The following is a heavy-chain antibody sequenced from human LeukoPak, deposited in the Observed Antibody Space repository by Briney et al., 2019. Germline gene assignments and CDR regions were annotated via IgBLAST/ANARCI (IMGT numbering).Heavy chain of an antibody. V-gene: IGHV3-21*01. CDR2: ISSSSSYI. CDR3: ASDIVVIPAAMIQAAEYFQH. J-gene: IGHJ1*01. Sequence: GGSLRLSCAASGFTFSSYSMNWVRQAPGKGLEWVSSISSSSSYIYYADSVKGRFTISRDNVKNSLYLQMNSLRAEDTAVYYCASDIVVIPAAMIQAAEYFQHWGQGTLVTVSS. D-gene: IGHD2-2*01. CDR1: GFTFSSYS.